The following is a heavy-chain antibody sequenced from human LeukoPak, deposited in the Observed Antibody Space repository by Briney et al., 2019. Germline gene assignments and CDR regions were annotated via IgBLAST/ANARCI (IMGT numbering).Heavy chain of an antibody. V-gene: IGHV3-33*08. D-gene: IGHD4-11*01. CDR3: ARGLDLGYFQR. CDR2: IWSDGSNK. Sequence: GGSLRLSCAASGFTFSSYAMHWVRQAPGKGLEWVAVIWSDGSNKYYKDSVKGRFTISRDNLKNTLYLQMNSLRAEDTAVYHCARGLDLGYFQRWGQGTLVTVSS. CDR1: GFTFSSYA. J-gene: IGHJ1*01.